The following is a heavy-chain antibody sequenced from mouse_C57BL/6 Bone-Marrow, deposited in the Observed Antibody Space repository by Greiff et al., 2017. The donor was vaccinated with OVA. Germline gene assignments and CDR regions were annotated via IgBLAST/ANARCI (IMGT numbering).Heavy chain of an antibody. V-gene: IGHV5-4*01. Sequence: EVKLVESGGGLVKPGGSLKLSCAASGFTFSSYAMSWVRQTPEKRLEWVATISDGGSYTYYPDNVKGRFTISRDNAKNNLYLQMSHLKSEDTAMYYCARDFCYYGSSYAMDYWGQGTSVTVSA. D-gene: IGHD1-1*01. CDR2: ISDGGSYT. J-gene: IGHJ4*01. CDR1: GFTFSSYA. CDR3: ARDFCYYGSSYAMDY.